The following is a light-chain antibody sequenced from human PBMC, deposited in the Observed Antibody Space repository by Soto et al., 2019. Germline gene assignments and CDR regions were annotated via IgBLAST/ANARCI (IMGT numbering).Light chain of an antibody. CDR2: KAS. V-gene: IGKV1-5*03. CDR1: QNIYNW. CDR3: QHYDNDPYA. Sequence: DIQMNQSPSTLSASVGDRVTITCRASQNIYNWLAWYQQRPGKAPNLLIYKASTLESGVSSRFSGSGSETEFTLTVSSLQPDDFAPYYCQHYDNDPYAFGQGTKLEIK. J-gene: IGKJ2*01.